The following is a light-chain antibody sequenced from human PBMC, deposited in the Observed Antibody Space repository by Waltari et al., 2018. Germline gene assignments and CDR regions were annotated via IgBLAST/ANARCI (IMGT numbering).Light chain of an antibody. J-gene: IGLJ2*01. CDR2: ENN. Sequence: QSVLTQPPSASGAPGQRVTISCTGSSSNLGAGYYVSWYQQFPGTAPKLLIYENNKRPSGVSDRFSGSKSGTSASLTITGLQSEDEADYYCSAWDSSLSTQLFGGGTRLTVL. V-gene: IGLV1-40*01. CDR3: SAWDSSLSTQL. CDR1: SSNLGAGYY.